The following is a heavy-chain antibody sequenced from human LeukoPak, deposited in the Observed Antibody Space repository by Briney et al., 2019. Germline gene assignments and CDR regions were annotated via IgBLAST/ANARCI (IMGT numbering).Heavy chain of an antibody. D-gene: IGHD3-3*01. CDR2: INHSGST. J-gene: IGHJ5*02. Sequence: SETLSLTCTVSGGSMSSYYWSWIRQPPGKGLEWIGEINHSGSTNYNPSLKSRVTISVDTSKNQFSLKLSSVTAADTAVYYCARGPTDSLWGGYYTQNWFDPWGQGTLVTVSS. CDR1: GGSMSSYY. V-gene: IGHV4-34*01. CDR3: ARGPTDSLWGGYYTQNWFDP.